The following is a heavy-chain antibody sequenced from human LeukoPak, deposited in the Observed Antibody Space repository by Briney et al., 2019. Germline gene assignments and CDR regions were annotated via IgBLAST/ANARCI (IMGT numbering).Heavy chain of an antibody. CDR2: VWYGGSNK. CDR1: GFTFSSYG. V-gene: IGHV3-33*01. Sequence: GGSLRLSCAASGFTFSSYGMHWVRQAPGKGLEWVADVWYGGSNKYYADSVKGRFTISRDNSKNTLYLQMNSLRAEDTAVYYCARDTYDDSLPLDYWGQGTLVTASS. J-gene: IGHJ4*02. CDR3: ARDTYDDSLPLDY. D-gene: IGHD4-17*01.